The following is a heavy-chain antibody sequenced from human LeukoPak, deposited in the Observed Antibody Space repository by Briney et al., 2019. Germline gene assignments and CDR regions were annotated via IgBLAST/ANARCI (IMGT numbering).Heavy chain of an antibody. D-gene: IGHD6-19*01. CDR3: ARGLRSSGWSLFDY. J-gene: IGHJ4*02. CDR2: IYSGGST. Sequence: GGSLRLSCAAPGFTVSSNYMSWVRQAPGKGLEWVSVIYSGGSTYYADSVKGRFTISRDNSKNTLYLQMNSLRAEDTAVYYCARGLRSSGWSLFDYWGQGTLVTVSS. V-gene: IGHV3-66*01. CDR1: GFTVSSNY.